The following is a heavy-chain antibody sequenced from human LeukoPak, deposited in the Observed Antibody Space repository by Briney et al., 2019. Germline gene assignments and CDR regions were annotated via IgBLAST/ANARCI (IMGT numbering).Heavy chain of an antibody. CDR1: GYTFTSYD. J-gene: IGHJ6*04. Sequence: ASVKVSCKASGYTFTSYDINWVRQATGQGLEWMGWMNPNSGNTGYAQKFQGGVTMTRNTSISTAYMELSSLRSEDTAVYYCARAGGCTNGVCSRFVDVWGKGTTVTVSS. CDR2: MNPNSGNT. V-gene: IGHV1-8*01. D-gene: IGHD2-8*01. CDR3: ARAGGCTNGVCSRFVDV.